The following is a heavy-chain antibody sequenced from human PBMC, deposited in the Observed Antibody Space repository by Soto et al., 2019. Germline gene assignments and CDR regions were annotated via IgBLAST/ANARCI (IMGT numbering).Heavy chain of an antibody. D-gene: IGHD3-3*01. CDR3: AGDLGFLEWLPSEGWFDP. Sequence: EVQLVESGGGLVKPGGSLRLSCAASGFTFSSYSMNWVRQAPGKGLEWVSSISSSSSYIYYADSVKGRFTISRDNAKNSLYLQMNSLRAEDTAVYYCAGDLGFLEWLPSEGWFDPWGQGTLVTVSS. V-gene: IGHV3-21*01. J-gene: IGHJ5*02. CDR2: ISSSSSYI. CDR1: GFTFSSYS.